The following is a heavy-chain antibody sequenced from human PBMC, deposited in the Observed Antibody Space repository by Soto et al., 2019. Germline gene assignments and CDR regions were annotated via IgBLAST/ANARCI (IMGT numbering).Heavy chain of an antibody. CDR3: ARDHRYSSGWYYYYGMDV. J-gene: IGHJ6*02. V-gene: IGHV3-53*01. CDR2: IYSGGST. Sequence: GGSLRLSCAAPGFTVSSNYMIWVRQAPGKGLEWVSVIYSGGSTYYADPVKGRFTISRDNSKNTLYLQMNSLRAEDTAVYYCARDHRYSSGWYYYYGMDVWGQGTTVTVSS. D-gene: IGHD6-19*01. CDR1: GFTVSSNY.